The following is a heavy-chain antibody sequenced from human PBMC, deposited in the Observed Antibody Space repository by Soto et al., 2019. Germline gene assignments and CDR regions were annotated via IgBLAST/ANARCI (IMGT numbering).Heavy chain of an antibody. Sequence: EVQLVESGGGVLRPGGSLRLSCAASGFIFDDYGVSWARQAPGKGLERVSGVNWNGGSTGYADSVKGRFTISRDNAKNFLFLQMNSLRVEDTAFYYCVRGASLNFDYWGQGTLVTVSS. J-gene: IGHJ4*02. CDR1: GFIFDDYG. V-gene: IGHV3-20*04. CDR3: VRGASLNFDY. CDR2: VNWNGGST. D-gene: IGHD1-26*01.